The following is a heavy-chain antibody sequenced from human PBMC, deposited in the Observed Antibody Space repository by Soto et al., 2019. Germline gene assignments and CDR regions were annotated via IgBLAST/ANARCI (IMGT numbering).Heavy chain of an antibody. J-gene: IGHJ3*02. V-gene: IGHV1-18*04. CDR1: GYTFSNYG. CDR2: ISTYNGKT. D-gene: IGHD6-19*01. Sequence: QVQLVQSGAEVKRPGASVKVSCKASGYTFSNYGISWVRQAPGKRLEWMGWISTYNGKTNYVQNFQGRVTMTTDTPTSTANMELRSLISDDTALYFCARHRSGWGADAYDIWGPGTIVIVSS. CDR3: ARHRSGWGADAYDI.